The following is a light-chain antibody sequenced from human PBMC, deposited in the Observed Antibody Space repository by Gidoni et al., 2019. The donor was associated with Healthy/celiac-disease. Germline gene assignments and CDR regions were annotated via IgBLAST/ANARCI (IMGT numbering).Light chain of an antibody. Sequence: SSEMTQDPAVSVDLGQTVRITCKGDSLRSYYASRYQQKPGQAPVLVIYGKNTRPSGIPSRFSGSSSGHTASLTLTGAQAEDEAYYYCISRASSGNHVVFGGGTTLTVL. CDR3: ISRASSGNHVV. J-gene: IGLJ2*01. CDR1: SLRSYY. CDR2: GKN. V-gene: IGLV3-19*01.